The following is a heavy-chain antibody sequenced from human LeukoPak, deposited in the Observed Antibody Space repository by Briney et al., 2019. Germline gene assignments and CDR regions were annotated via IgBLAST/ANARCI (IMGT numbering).Heavy chain of an antibody. Sequence: KTSETLSLTCTVSGGSISSYYWSWIRQPPGKGLEWIGYIYYSGSTNYNPSLKSRVTISVDTSKNQFSLKLSSVTAADTAVYYCARTGDYYYYYYMDVWGKGTTVTVSS. D-gene: IGHD1-14*01. CDR3: ARTGDYYYYYYMDV. J-gene: IGHJ6*03. CDR2: IYYSGST. CDR1: GGSISSYY. V-gene: IGHV4-59*01.